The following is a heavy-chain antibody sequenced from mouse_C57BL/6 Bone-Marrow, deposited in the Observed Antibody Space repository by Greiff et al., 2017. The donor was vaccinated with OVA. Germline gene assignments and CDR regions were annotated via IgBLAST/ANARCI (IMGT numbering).Heavy chain of an antibody. CDR1: GFNIKDYY. D-gene: IGHD2-1*01. Sequence: EVQLQQPGAELVKPGASVKLSCTASGFNIKDYYMHWVKQRTEQGLEWIGRIDPADGETKYAPKFQGKATITADTSSNTAYLQLSSLTSEDTAVYYCARISYYPAWFAYWGQGTLVTVSA. CDR2: IDPADGET. J-gene: IGHJ3*01. CDR3: ARISYYPAWFAY. V-gene: IGHV14-2*01.